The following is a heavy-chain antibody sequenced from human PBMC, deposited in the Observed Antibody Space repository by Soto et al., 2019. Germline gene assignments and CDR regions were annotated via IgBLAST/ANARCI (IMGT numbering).Heavy chain of an antibody. V-gene: IGHV5-10-1*01. D-gene: IGHD2-15*01. J-gene: IGHJ6*02. CDR2: ISPSDSNT. CDR1: GYSFMSYW. CDR3: ARLGLAATYYHAMDV. Sequence: GESLKISCKGSGYSFMSYWISWVRQMPGKGLEWMGRISPSDSNTDYSPSFQGHVTISADMSLSTAYLQWSSLKASDTAIYYCARLGLAATYYHAMDVWGQGTTVTVSS.